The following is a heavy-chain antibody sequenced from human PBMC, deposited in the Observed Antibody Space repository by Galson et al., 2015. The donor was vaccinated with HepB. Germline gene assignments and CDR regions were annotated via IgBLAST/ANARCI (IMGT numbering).Heavy chain of an antibody. CDR3: AKSPSRSWSEFDI. CDR1: GFTVSSYA. Sequence: SLRLSCAAPGFTVSSYAMNWVRQAPGKGLEWVSSISDSGATTHYADSVKGRFTISRDNSKNTLYLQMNRLRAEDSALYYCAKSPSRSWSEFDIWGQGTMVIVSS. D-gene: IGHD6-13*01. V-gene: IGHV3-23*01. CDR2: ISDSGATT. J-gene: IGHJ3*02.